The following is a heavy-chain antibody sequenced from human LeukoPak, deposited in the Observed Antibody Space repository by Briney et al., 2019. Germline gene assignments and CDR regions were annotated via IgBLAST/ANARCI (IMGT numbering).Heavy chain of an antibody. CDR3: ARPEGATLHFDY. V-gene: IGHV3-74*01. D-gene: IGHD1-26*01. J-gene: IGHJ4*02. Sequence: GGSLRLSCAASGFTFSSYWMHWVRQAPGKGLVWVSRISSDGSSTSYADSVKGRFTISRDNAENTLYLQMNSLRAEDTAVYYCARPEGATLHFDYWGQGTLVTVSS. CDR2: ISSDGSST. CDR1: GFTFSSYW.